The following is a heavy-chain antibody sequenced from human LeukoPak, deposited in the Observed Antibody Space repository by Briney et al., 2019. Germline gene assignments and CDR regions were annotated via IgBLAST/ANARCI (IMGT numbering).Heavy chain of an antibody. D-gene: IGHD3-3*01. V-gene: IGHV1-18*01. CDR2: ISAYNGNT. J-gene: IGHJ5*02. CDR1: GYTFTSYG. Sequence: PAXSVKVSCKASGYTFTSYGISWVRQAPGQGLEWMGXISAYNGNTNYAQKLQGRVTMTTDTSTSTAYMELRSLRSDDTAVYYCARDPPRYYDFWSGYYNWFDPWGQGTLVTVSS. CDR3: ARDPPRYYDFWSGYYNWFDP.